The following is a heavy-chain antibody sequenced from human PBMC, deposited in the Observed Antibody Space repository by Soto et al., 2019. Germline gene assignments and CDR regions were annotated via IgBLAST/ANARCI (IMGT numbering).Heavy chain of an antibody. V-gene: IGHV1-69*13. D-gene: IGHD5-18*01. CDR1: GGTFSSYA. Sequence: ASVKVSCKASGGTFSSYAISWVRQAPGQGLEWMGGIIPIFGTANYAQKFQGRVTITADESTSTAYMELSSLRSEDTAVYYCASHLLRGYTSYYYYGMDVRGQGTTVTVSS. CDR2: IIPIFGTA. CDR3: ASHLLRGYTSYYYYGMDV. J-gene: IGHJ6*02.